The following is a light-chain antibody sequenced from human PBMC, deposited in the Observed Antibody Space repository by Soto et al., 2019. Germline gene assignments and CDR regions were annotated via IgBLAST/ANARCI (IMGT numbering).Light chain of an antibody. J-gene: IGKJ3*01. Sequence: AIHLNQSPSSLSASVGDRVTVTCRAGQDIKNALVWYQQKPGKAPKLLIYDASNLESGVPSRFSGSGSGTAFTLTISSLQPDDSATYYCQQFKSSPFTFGPGTKVEI. CDR2: DAS. CDR1: QDIKNA. V-gene: IGKV1-13*02. CDR3: QQFKSSPFT.